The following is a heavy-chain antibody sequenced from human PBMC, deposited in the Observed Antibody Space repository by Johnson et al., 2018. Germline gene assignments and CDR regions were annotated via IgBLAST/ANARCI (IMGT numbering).Heavy chain of an antibody. V-gene: IGHV3-30*18. CDR1: GFTFSSHG. CDR2: VSYDGIDK. Sequence: VQLVESGGGVVQPGRSLRLSCAASGFTFSSHGMHWVRQAPGKGLEWVAVVSYDGIDKSYADSVKGRFTISSDNSKNKLYLQMTRLRARDTAVSYCAKDRRYYYAYGGAFDIWGQGTMVTVSS. D-gene: IGHD2-2*01. CDR3: AKDRRYYYAYGGAFDI. J-gene: IGHJ3*02.